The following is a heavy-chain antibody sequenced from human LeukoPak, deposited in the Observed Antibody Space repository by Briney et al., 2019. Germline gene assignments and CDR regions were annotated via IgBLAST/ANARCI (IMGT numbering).Heavy chain of an antibody. J-gene: IGHJ4*02. CDR3: ARNTRLGYGDYSADY. CDR1: GGSISNYY. V-gene: IGHV4-4*07. D-gene: IGHD4-17*01. Sequence: SETLSLTCTVSGGSISNYYWTWIRQPAGKGLEWIGRVYTTGTTNYNPSLKSRVTMSVDTSKNQFSLKLSSVTAADTAVYYCARNTRLGYGDYSADYWGQGTLVTVSS. CDR2: VYTTGTT.